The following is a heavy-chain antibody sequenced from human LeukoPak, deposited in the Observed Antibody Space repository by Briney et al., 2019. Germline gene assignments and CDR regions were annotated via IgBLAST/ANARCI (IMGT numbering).Heavy chain of an antibody. J-gene: IGHJ3*01. CDR1: GGSISSYY. Sequence: SETLSLTCTVSGGSISSYYWSWIRQPPGKGLEWIGYIYYSGNTYYNPSLKSRVTISIDTSKNQFSLKLTSVTAADTAVYYCARATLGYCTSTTCDTAFDVWGQGTMVTVSS. V-gene: IGHV4-59*01. CDR2: IYYSGNT. CDR3: ARATLGYCTSTTCDTAFDV. D-gene: IGHD2-2*01.